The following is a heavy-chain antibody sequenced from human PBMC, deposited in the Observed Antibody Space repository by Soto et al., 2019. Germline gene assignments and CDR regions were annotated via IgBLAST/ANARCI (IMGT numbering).Heavy chain of an antibody. V-gene: IGHV1-3*01. CDR3: ARRREVLVPFDY. CDR1: GYTFPSYA. J-gene: IGHJ4*02. CDR2: INAGNGNT. Sequence: SVKVPSKASGYTFPSYAKHWVRQAPGQRLEWMGWINAGNGNTKYSQKFQGRVTITRDTSASTAYMELSSLRSEDTALYYCARRREVLVPFDYWGQGTLVTVSS. D-gene: IGHD2-15*01.